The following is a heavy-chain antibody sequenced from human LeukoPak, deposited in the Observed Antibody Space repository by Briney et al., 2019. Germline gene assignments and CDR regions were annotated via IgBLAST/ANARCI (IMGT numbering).Heavy chain of an antibody. CDR3: ISDAFDI. J-gene: IGHJ3*02. CDR2: ISSNGGST. CDR1: RYSSTEAG. Sequence: GGSLRLSSSQSRYSSTEAGIYWGCQAPGKGLEYVSAISSNGGSTYYADSVKGRFTISRDNSKNTVYLQMSSLRTEDTAVYYCISDAFDIWAQGTMVTVSS. V-gene: IGHV3-64D*09.